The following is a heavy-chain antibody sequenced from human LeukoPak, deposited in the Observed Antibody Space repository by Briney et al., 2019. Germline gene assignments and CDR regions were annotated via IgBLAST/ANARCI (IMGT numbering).Heavy chain of an antibody. Sequence: SETLSLTCTVSGVSISSSSYYWGWIRQPPGKGLEWIGSIYYSGSTYYNPSLKSRVTISVDTSKNQFSLKLSSVTAADTAVYYCARDPKSGYDSGYYFDYWGQGTLVTVSS. CDR3: ARDPKSGYDSGYYFDY. CDR1: GVSISSSSYY. J-gene: IGHJ4*02. V-gene: IGHV4-39*07. CDR2: IYYSGST. D-gene: IGHD5-12*01.